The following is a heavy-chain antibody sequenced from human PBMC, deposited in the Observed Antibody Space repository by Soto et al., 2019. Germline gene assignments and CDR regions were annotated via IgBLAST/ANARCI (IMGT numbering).Heavy chain of an antibody. CDR1: GFTFSNAW. CDR2: IKSKTDGGTT. V-gene: IGHV3-15*01. CDR3: TQSFSGWYAY. D-gene: IGHD6-19*01. J-gene: IGHJ4*02. Sequence: LRLSCAASGFTFSNAWMSWVRQAPGKGLEWVGRIKSKTDGGTTDYAAPVKDRFTISRDDSKNTLYLQVNSLKTDDTAVYYCTQSFSGWYAYWGQGTLVTVSS.